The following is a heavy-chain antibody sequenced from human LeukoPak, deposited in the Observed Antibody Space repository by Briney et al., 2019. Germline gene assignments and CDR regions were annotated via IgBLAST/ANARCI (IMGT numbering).Heavy chain of an antibody. V-gene: IGHV1-2*02. CDR3: ARDSGYYDSSGYYSPDYYFDY. D-gene: IGHD3-22*01. Sequence: ASVKVSCKASGYTFTGYYMHWVRQAPGQGLEWMGWINPNRGGTNYAQKFQGRVTMTRDTSIRTANMELSRLRSDDTAVYYCARDSGYYDSSGYYSPDYYFDYWGQGTLVTVSS. CDR1: GYTFTGYY. J-gene: IGHJ4*02. CDR2: INPNRGGT.